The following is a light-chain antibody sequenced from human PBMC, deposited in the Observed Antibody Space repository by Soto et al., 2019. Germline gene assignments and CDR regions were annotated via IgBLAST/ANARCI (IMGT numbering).Light chain of an antibody. CDR1: QDITNY. CDR2: AAS. J-gene: IGKJ1*01. V-gene: IGKV1-27*01. Sequence: DIQMTQSPSSLSASVGDRATITCRASQDITNYLAWYQQKPGKVPKLLIYAASTLQSGVPPRFSGSGSGTDFTLTISSLQPEDVATYYCQKYNSAPRTFGQGTKVDIK. CDR3: QKYNSAPRT.